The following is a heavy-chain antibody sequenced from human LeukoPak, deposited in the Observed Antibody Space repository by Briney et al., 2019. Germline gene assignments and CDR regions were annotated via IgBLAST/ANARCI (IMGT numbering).Heavy chain of an antibody. V-gene: IGHV3-23*01. D-gene: IGHD3-10*01. CDR3: AKDRGTGLLWFGGYDAFDI. CDR2: ISGSGGST. CDR1: GFTFSSYA. Sequence: TGGSLRLSCAASGFTFSSYAMSWVRQAPGKGLEWVSAISGSGGSTYYADSVKGRFTISRDNSKNTLYLQMNSLRAEDTAVYYCAKDRGTGLLWFGGYDAFDIWGQGTMVTVPS. J-gene: IGHJ3*02.